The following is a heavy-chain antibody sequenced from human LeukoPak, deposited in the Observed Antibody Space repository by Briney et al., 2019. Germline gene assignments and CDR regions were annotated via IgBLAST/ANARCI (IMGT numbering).Heavy chain of an antibody. D-gene: IGHD6-13*01. CDR2: IYYSGST. CDR1: GGSISSSSYY. Sequence: PSETLSLTCTVSGGSISSSSYYWGWIRQPPGKGLEWIGSIYYSGSTYYNPSLKSRVTISVDTPKNQFSLKLSSVTAADTAVYYCAREGAAGPPPNWFDPWGQGTLVTVSS. V-gene: IGHV4-39*07. CDR3: AREGAAGPPPNWFDP. J-gene: IGHJ5*02.